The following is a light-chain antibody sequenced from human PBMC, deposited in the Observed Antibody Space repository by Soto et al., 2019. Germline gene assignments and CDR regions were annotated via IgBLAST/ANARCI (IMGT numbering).Light chain of an antibody. CDR1: QSVSSN. CDR3: QQYGSSPPT. V-gene: IGKV3-20*01. J-gene: IGKJ1*01. Sequence: EIVMTQSPATLSVSPGERATLSCRASQSVSSNLAWYQQKPGQAPRLLIYEASIRAIVIPARFSGSGSGTDFTLTISRLEPEDFAGYHCQQYGSSPPTFGQGSKVEIK. CDR2: EAS.